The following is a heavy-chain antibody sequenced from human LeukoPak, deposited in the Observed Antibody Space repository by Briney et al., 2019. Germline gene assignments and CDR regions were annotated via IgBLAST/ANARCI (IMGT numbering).Heavy chain of an antibody. CDR2: IGGSDTST. CDR1: GYTFSSYA. D-gene: IGHD1-26*01. Sequence: GGSLRLSCAASGYTFSSYAMTWVRQAPGEGLECVSAIGGSDTSTYYADSVKGRFTISRDNSKNTLYLQMNSLRAEDSAVYYCAISSRIGVGAIAPSDYWGQGTLVTVSS. J-gene: IGHJ4*02. CDR3: AISSRIGVGAIAPSDY. V-gene: IGHV3-23*01.